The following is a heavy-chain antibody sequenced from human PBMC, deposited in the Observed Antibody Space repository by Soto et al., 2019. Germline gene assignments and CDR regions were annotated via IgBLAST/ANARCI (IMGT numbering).Heavy chain of an antibody. CDR3: VRGMNPLF. CDR1: GFTLRTYT. V-gene: IGHV3-21*06. J-gene: IGHJ4*01. CDR2: ISISSSDR. Sequence: GGSLRLSCAASGFTLRTYTMNWVRQAPGKGLEWVSSISISSSDRYYADSVRGRFTISKDNAKNALYLQMNSLRADDTAVYFCVRGMNPLFGGQGTLVTVSS.